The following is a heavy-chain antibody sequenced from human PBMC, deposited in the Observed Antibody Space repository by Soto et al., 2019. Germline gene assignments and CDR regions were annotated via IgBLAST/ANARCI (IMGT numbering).Heavy chain of an antibody. CDR3: ARVDPRGVAVVRDY. CDR1: SNTFASHG. V-gene: IGHV1-18*01. Sequence: QVQLVQSGPEVKKPGASVKVSCKASSNTFASHGFSWVRQAPGQGLEWMGWISGFNGQTNYALKFQGRVTLTTDTSTSTAYMELRSLRSDHTAVYFCARVDPRGVAVVRDYWGQGTLVTVSS. D-gene: IGHD3-10*01. CDR2: ISGFNGQT. J-gene: IGHJ4*02.